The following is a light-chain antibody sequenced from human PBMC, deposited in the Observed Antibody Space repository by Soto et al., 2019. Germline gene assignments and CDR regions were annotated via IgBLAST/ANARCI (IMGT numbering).Light chain of an antibody. CDR1: SSDVGGYNY. Sequence: QSALTQPASVSGSPGQSITISCTGTSSDVGGYNYVSWYQQHPGKAPKLMIYDVSNRPSGVSNRFSGSKSGNTASLTISGLQAEDDADYYCSSYTSSSTREVFGGGTKLTVL. CDR2: DVS. V-gene: IGLV2-14*01. CDR3: SSYTSSSTREV. J-gene: IGLJ2*01.